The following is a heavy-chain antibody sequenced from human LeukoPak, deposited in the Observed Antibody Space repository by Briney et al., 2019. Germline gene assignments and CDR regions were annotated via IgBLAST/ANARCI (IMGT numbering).Heavy chain of an antibody. Sequence: GGSLRLSCSASGFTFSTYVMHWVRQAPGKGLEYVSAISSNGDNTYYADSVKGRFTISRDNSKNTLYLQMSSLRADDAAVYYCVRGTGYWGQGTLVTVSS. J-gene: IGHJ4*02. CDR3: VRGTGY. CDR1: GFTFSTYV. V-gene: IGHV3-64D*06. CDR2: ISSNGDNT.